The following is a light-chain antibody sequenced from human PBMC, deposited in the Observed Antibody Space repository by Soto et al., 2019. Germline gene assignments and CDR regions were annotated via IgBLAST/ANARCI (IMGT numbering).Light chain of an antibody. CDR1: QSVINN. CDR2: GAS. J-gene: IGKJ2*01. Sequence: DIVMTQSPASLSVSPGERVTLSCRASQSVINNLAWYQQKPGQAPRLLIYGASTRATGIPARFSGSGSGTEFTLTISSLQSEDFVLYYCQQYNNWPYTFGQGTKLGIK. CDR3: QQYNNWPYT. V-gene: IGKV3-15*01.